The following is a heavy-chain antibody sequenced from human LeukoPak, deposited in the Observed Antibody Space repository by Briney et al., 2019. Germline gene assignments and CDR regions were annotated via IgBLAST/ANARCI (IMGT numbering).Heavy chain of an antibody. CDR2: IDGSGDTI. Sequence: GGSLRLSCAASGFTFNSYSMIWVRQAPGKGLECISYIDGSGDTIHYADSVKGRFTFSRDNAKNSLYLQMYSLRAEDTAVYYCARVWGDYSNADYWGQGTLVTVSS. J-gene: IGHJ4*02. V-gene: IGHV3-48*01. D-gene: IGHD4-11*01. CDR1: GFTFNSYS. CDR3: ARVWGDYSNADY.